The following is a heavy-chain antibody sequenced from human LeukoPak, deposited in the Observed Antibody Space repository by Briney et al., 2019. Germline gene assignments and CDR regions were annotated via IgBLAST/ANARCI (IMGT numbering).Heavy chain of an antibody. Sequence: GGSLRLSCAASGFTFDDYGMSWVRHPPGKGLEWVSGINRSGGSTDYADSVKGRFTISRDNAKNSHFLQMNSLRVEDTALYYCARGFRNGPFDCWGQGTLVTVSS. D-gene: IGHD2-8*01. CDR3: ARGFRNGPFDC. CDR2: INRSGGST. V-gene: IGHV3-20*04. CDR1: GFTFDDYG. J-gene: IGHJ4*02.